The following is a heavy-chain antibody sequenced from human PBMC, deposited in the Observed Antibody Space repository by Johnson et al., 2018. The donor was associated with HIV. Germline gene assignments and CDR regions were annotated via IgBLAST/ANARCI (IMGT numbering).Heavy chain of an antibody. Sequence: QVQLVESWGGVVQPGRSLRLSCVASGFTFRSYGMHWVRQAPGKGLEWVAFVSYDGTNEFYADSVKGRFTVSRDSSKNTLFLQMNSLRAEDTAVYYCARGSWSSGSYGIWYAFDIWGQGTKVTVSS. CDR1: GFTFRSYG. D-gene: IGHD1-26*01. V-gene: IGHV3-30*03. CDR3: ARGSWSSGSYGIWYAFDI. J-gene: IGHJ3*02. CDR2: VSYDGTNE.